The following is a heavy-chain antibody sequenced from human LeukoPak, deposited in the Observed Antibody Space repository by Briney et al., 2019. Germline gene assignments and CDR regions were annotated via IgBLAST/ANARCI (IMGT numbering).Heavy chain of an antibody. CDR3: AKDMRPYSGDRSFLFDQ. CDR1: GFSFSYYG. J-gene: IGHJ4*02. V-gene: IGHV3-30*18. D-gene: IGHD1-26*01. Sequence: GGSLRLSCAASGFSFSYYGVHWVRQAPGKGLEWVALISYDGSDKYFADSVKGRFSISRDNSQNTLYLQMNSLITGDTAIYYCAKDMRPYSGDRSFLFDQWGQGTLVIVSS. CDR2: ISYDGSDK.